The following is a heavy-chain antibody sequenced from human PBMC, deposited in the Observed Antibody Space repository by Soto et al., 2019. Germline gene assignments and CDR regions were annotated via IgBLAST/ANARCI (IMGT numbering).Heavy chain of an antibody. CDR2: IYPGDSDT. D-gene: IGHD5-18*01. J-gene: IGHJ4*02. V-gene: IGHV5-51*01. CDR3: ARHPGYSYGYYYFDY. CDR1: GYSFTSYW. Sequence: PGESLKISCKGSGYSFTSYWIGWVRQMPGKGLEWMGIIYPGDSDTRYSPSFQGQVTISADKSISTAYLQWSSLKASDTATYYCARHPGYSYGYYYFDYWGQGTLVTVSS.